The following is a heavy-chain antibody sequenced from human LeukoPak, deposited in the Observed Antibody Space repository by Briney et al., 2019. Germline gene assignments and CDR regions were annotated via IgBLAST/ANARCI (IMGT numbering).Heavy chain of an antibody. Sequence: GGSLRLSCAASGFTFSSYSMNWVRQAPGKGLEWVSSISSSSSYIYYADSVKGRFTTSRDNAKNSLYLQMNSLRAEDTAVYYCVRDIQNDYGGNSGRTETDYWGRGTLVTVSS. CDR3: VRDIQNDYGGNSGRTETDY. V-gene: IGHV3-21*01. D-gene: IGHD4-23*01. CDR1: GFTFSSYS. CDR2: ISSSSSYI. J-gene: IGHJ4*02.